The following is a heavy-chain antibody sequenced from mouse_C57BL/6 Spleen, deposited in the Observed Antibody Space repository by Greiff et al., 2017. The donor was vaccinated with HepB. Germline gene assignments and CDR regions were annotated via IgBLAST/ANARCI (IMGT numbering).Heavy chain of an antibody. Sequence: EVKLQESGGGLVQSGRSLRLSCATSGFTFSDFYMEWVRQAPGKGLEWIAASRNKANDYTTEYSASVKGRFIVSRDTSQSILYLQMNALRAEDTAMYYCARDDGGLGFAYWGQGTLVTVSA. V-gene: IGHV7-1*01. CDR2: SRNKANDYTT. J-gene: IGHJ3*01. CDR1: GFTFSDFY. D-gene: IGHD2-10*02. CDR3: ARDDGGLGFAY.